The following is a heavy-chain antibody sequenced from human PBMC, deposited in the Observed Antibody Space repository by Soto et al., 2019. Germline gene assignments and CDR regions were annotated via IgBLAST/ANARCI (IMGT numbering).Heavy chain of an antibody. CDR3: ARLISGTHSDWFEP. D-gene: IGHD2-2*01. Sequence: ASVKVSCKASSHLFSVYIVIWVRQAPGQGLEWMGWINARNGETRYAQNFQDRVTMNTDTSTTTAYMDLRSLRSDDTALYYCARLISGTHSDWFEPWGQGTLVTVSS. V-gene: IGHV1-18*04. CDR2: INARNGET. CDR1: SHLFSVYI. J-gene: IGHJ5*02.